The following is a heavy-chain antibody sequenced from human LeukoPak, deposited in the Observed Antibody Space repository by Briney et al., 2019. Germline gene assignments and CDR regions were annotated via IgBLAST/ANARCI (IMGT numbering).Heavy chain of an antibody. V-gene: IGHV4-59*01. Sequence: SETLSLTCTVSGGSISSYYWSWIRQPPGKGLEWIGYIYYSGSTNYNPSLKSRVTISVDTSKNQFPLKLSSVTAADTAVYYCARVPGTRYYYYGMDVWGQGTTVTVSS. J-gene: IGHJ6*02. D-gene: IGHD1/OR15-1a*01. CDR1: GGSISSYY. CDR2: IYYSGST. CDR3: ARVPGTRYYYYGMDV.